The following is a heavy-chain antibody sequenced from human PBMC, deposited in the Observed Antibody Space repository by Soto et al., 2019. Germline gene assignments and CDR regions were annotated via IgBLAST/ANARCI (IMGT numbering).Heavy chain of an antibody. J-gene: IGHJ4*02. V-gene: IGHV3-23*01. CDR2: ISANGQGI. CDR1: GFTFSTYA. Sequence: RLSCAASGFTFSTYALSWVRQAPGKGLEWVSAISANGQGIYYADSVRGRFTISSDNSKNTIFLHMDSLRAEDTAVYYCAKDRNYPRDQFHYWGQGTLVTVSS. CDR3: AKDRNYPRDQFHY. D-gene: IGHD1-7*01.